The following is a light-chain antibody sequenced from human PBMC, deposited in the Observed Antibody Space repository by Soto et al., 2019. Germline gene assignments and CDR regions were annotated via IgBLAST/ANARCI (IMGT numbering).Light chain of an antibody. V-gene: IGLV2-14*01. CDR2: EVS. Sequence: QSALTQPASVSGSPGQSITISCTGTSSDVGGYNYVSWYQQHPGKAPKLIIYEVSNRPTGVSNRFSGSKSGHTASLTISGLQSEDEADSFCTSYTSSSTLDVFGTGTKVTVL. CDR3: TSYTSSSTLDV. CDR1: SSDVGGYNY. J-gene: IGLJ1*01.